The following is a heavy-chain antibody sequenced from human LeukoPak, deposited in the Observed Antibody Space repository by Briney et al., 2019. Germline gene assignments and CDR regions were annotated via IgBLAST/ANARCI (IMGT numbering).Heavy chain of an antibody. J-gene: IGHJ5*02. V-gene: IGHV4-39*01. Sequence: SETLSLTCTVSGGSISSSSYYWGWIRQPPGKGLEWIGSIYYSGSTYYNPSLKSRVTISVDTSKNQFSLKLSSVTAADTAVYYCARFFGVVIIGYWFDPWGQGTLVTVSS. CDR2: IYYSGST. CDR1: GGSISSSSYY. D-gene: IGHD3-3*01. CDR3: ARFFGVVIIGYWFDP.